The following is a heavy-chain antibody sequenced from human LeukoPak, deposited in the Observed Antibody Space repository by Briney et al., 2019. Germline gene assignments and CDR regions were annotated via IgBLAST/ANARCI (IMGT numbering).Heavy chain of an antibody. J-gene: IGHJ4*02. CDR2: IGQDGTET. CDR1: GLSFGSYW. D-gene: IGHD3-22*01. CDR3: AIPSSYDGSRYYHAY. Sequence: GGSLRLSCAASGLSFGSYWVTWVRQAPGKGLEWVANIGQDGTETVYVGSVKGRFTISRDNARKLLFLQMNSLRADDTAVYYCAIPSSYDGSRYYHAYWGQGTLVSVSS. V-gene: IGHV3-7*01.